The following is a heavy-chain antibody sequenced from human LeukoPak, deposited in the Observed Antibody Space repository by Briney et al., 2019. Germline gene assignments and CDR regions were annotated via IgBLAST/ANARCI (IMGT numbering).Heavy chain of an antibody. Sequence: GESLKISCEASGFNFNNYWVGWVRQMPAKGLEWMGIIYPGDYDTRYSPSFQGHVTISVDKSISTAYLQWSRLKAPDTAMYYCARGGIPASGAGGADFDYWGQGTLVTVSS. D-gene: IGHD6-13*01. J-gene: IGHJ4*02. V-gene: IGHV5-51*01. CDR1: GFNFNNYW. CDR2: IYPGDYDT. CDR3: ARGGIPASGAGGADFDY.